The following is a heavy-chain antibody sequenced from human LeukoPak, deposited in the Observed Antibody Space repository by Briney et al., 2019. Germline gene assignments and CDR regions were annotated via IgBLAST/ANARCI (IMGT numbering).Heavy chain of an antibody. CDR3: ARGKVVRGVIPLDY. CDR1: GYTFTSYA. CDR2: INTNTGNP. Sequence: GASVKVSCKASGYTFTSYAMNWVRQAPGQGLEWMGWINTNTGNPTYAQGFTGRFVFSLDTSVSTANLQISSLKAEDTAVYYCARGKVVRGVIPLDYWGQGTLVTVSS. J-gene: IGHJ4*02. V-gene: IGHV7-4-1*02. D-gene: IGHD3-10*01.